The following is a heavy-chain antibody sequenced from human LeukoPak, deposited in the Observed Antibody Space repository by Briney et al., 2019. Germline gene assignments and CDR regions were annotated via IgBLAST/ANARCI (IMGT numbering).Heavy chain of an antibody. CDR3: ARGYYYGSGSRMDAFDI. CDR1: GGSISSGGYY. V-gene: IGHV4-31*03. Sequence: SETLSLTCTVSGGSISSGGYYWSWIRQHPGKGLEWIGYIYYSGSTYYNPSLKSRVTISVDTSKNQFSLKLSSVTAADTAVYYCARGYYYGSGSRMDAFDIWGQGTMVTVSS. J-gene: IGHJ3*02. CDR2: IYYSGST. D-gene: IGHD3-10*01.